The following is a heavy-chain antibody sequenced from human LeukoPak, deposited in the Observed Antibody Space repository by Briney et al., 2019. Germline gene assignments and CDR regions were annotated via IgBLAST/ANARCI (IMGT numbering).Heavy chain of an antibody. D-gene: IGHD3-3*01. CDR1: GGSISDYY. CDR2: IYYSGST. J-gene: IGHJ6*03. Sequence: SETLSLTCTVSGGSISDYYWNWIRQPPGKGLEWIGYIYYSGSTTYNPSLKSRVTMSVDTAKNQFSLKLRPVTAADTAVYYCARGDFCSKSNCYLRPMDVWGKGTTVTVSS. V-gene: IGHV4-59*01. CDR3: ARGDFCSKSNCYLRPMDV.